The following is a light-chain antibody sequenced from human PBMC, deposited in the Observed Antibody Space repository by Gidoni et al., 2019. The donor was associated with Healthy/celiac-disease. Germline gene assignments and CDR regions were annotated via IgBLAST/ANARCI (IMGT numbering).Light chain of an antibody. V-gene: IGKV3-15*01. Sequence: EIVMTQSPATLSVSPGERATLSCRSSQSVSSNLAWYQQKPGQAPRLLIDGASTRATGIPARFSGSGSVTEFTLTISSLQAEDFAVDYCQQYNNWPPLTFGGGTKVEIK. CDR2: GAS. J-gene: IGKJ4*01. CDR1: QSVSSN. CDR3: QQYNNWPPLT.